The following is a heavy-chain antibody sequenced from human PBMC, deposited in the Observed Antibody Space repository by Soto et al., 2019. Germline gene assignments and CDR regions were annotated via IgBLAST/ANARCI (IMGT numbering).Heavy chain of an antibody. CDR3: ASSPAATYYYYGMDV. V-gene: IGHV4-31*03. J-gene: IGHJ6*02. D-gene: IGHD6-13*01. CDR2: IYYSGST. Sequence: QVQLQESGPGLVKPSQTLSLTCTVSGGSISSGGYYWSWIRQHPGKGLEWIGNIYYSGSTYYNPSLKSRVTIAVDTSKNQFSLKLSSVTAADTAVYYCASSPAATYYYYGMDVWGRGTTVTVSS. CDR1: GGSISSGGYY.